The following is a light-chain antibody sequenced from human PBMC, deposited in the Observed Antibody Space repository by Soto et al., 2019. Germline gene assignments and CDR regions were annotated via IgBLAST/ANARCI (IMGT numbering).Light chain of an antibody. V-gene: IGKV1-33*01. CDR2: DAS. J-gene: IGKJ4*01. CDR3: QQYDNLT. CDR1: QDISNY. Sequence: DIQMTQSPSSLSASVGDRVTITCQASQDISNYLNWYQQKPGKAPKLLIYDASNLETGVPSRFSGSGSGTDFTFTIISLQPEDIATYYCQQYDNLTFGGGTKVEIK.